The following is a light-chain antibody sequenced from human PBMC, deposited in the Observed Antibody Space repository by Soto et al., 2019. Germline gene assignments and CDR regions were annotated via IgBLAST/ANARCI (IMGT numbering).Light chain of an antibody. CDR2: EVS. J-gene: IGLJ2*01. CDR1: SSDIGGYKY. CDR3: SSYTSSSTVV. V-gene: IGLV2-14*01. Sequence: QSALTQPASVSGSPGQSITISCTGTSSDIGGYKYVSWYQQHPGKAPKLMIYEVSNRPSGVSNRFSGSKSGNTASLTISGXXAXXXADYYCSSYTSSSTVVFGGGTKLTVL.